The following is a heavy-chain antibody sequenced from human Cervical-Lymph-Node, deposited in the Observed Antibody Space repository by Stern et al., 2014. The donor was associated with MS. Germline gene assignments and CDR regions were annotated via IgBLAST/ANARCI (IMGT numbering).Heavy chain of an antibody. D-gene: IGHD1-26*01. J-gene: IGHJ4*02. CDR2: ISPKTGSA. Sequence: QVQLVQSGAEVERPGASVKVSCKASGYTFTAYFLHWVRQAPGQGLEWMGWISPKTGSATYAQNFQDSVTMTRDTSINTGYMEVSSLRSDDTAVYYCARDRGSYSDYWGQGTLVAVSS. CDR3: ARDRGSYSDY. V-gene: IGHV1-2*02. CDR1: GYTFTAYF.